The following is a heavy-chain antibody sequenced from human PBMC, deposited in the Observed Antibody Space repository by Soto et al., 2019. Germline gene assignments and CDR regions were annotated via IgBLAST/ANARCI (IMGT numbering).Heavy chain of an antibody. D-gene: IGHD6-25*01. CDR2: IYYSGST. J-gene: IGHJ4*02. CDR3: ARLRTTIAAAPALDY. V-gene: IGHV4-39*01. Sequence: QLQLQESGPGLVKPSETLSLTCTVSGGSISSSSYYWGWIRQPPGKGLEWIGSIYYSGSTYYNPSLKSRVTISVDTSKNQFSLKLSSVTAADTAVYYCARLRTTIAAAPALDYWGQGTLVTVSS. CDR1: GGSISSSSYY.